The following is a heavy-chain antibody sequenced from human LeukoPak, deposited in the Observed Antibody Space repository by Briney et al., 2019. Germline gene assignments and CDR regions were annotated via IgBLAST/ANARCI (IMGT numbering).Heavy chain of an antibody. J-gene: IGHJ4*02. CDR2: TRNKANSYIT. CDR1: GFTFSDHF. CDR3: ASIRGTFGY. Sequence: GGSLRLSCAASGFTFSDHFLDWVRQAPGKGLEWVGRTRNKANSYITEYAASVEGRFTISRDDSKNSLYLQMSSLKTDDTAMYYCASIRGTFGYWGQGTLVTVSS. V-gene: IGHV3-72*01. D-gene: IGHD1-26*01.